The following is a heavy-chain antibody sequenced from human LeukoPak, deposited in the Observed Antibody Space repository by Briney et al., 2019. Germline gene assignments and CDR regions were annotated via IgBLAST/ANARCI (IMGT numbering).Heavy chain of an antibody. V-gene: IGHV3-11*01. CDR2: ISSSGSTI. J-gene: IGHJ4*02. CDR3: AKSDSKQWLVRGLYYFDY. CDR1: GFTFSDYY. Sequence: GGSLRLSCAASGFTFSDYYMSWIRQAPGKGLEWVSYISSSGSTIYYADSVKGRFTISRDNSKNTLYLQMNSLRAEDTAVYYCAKSDSKQWLVRGLYYFDYWGQGTLVTVSS. D-gene: IGHD6-19*01.